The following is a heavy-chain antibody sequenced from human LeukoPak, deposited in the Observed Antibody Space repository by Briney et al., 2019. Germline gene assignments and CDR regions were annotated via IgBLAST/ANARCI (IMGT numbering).Heavy chain of an antibody. V-gene: IGHV1-46*01. D-gene: IGHD3-22*01. CDR2: INPGGGST. Sequence: GASVKVSCKASGYTFTSYYMHWVRQAPGQGLEWMGIINPGGGSTSYAQKFQGRVTMTRDTSTSTVYMELSSLRSEDTAVYYCARAYYYDSSGPHHFDYWGQGTLVTVST. CDR1: GYTFTSYY. J-gene: IGHJ4*02. CDR3: ARAYYYDSSGPHHFDY.